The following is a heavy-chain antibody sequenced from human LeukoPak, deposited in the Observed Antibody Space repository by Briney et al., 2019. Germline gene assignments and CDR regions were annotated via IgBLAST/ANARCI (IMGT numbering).Heavy chain of an antibody. CDR2: IIPIFGTA. CDR3: ARSKGNYCSGGTCPGRLFDC. CDR1: GGTFSGYA. Sequence: ASVKVSCKASGGTFSGYAISWVRQAPGQGLEWMGGIIPIFGTANYAQKFQGRVTITADESTSTAYMELSSLRSEDTAVYYCARSKGNYCSGGTCPGRLFDCWGQGTLVTVSS. V-gene: IGHV1-69*01. J-gene: IGHJ4*02. D-gene: IGHD2-15*01.